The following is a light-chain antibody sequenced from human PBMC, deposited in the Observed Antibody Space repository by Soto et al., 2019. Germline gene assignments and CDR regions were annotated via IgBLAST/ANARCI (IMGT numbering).Light chain of an antibody. CDR2: DAS. CDR1: QSVSSN. Sequence: EIVMTQSPATLSVSPWEGATLSCRASQSVSSNLAWHQQKPGQAPRILMYDASTRATGISARFSGSGSGTEFTLTISSLQSEDFAVYYCQQYHNWPITFGQGTRLEIK. J-gene: IGKJ5*01. V-gene: IGKV3-15*01. CDR3: QQYHNWPIT.